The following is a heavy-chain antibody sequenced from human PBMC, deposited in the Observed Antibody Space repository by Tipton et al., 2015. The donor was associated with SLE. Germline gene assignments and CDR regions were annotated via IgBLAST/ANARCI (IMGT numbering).Heavy chain of an antibody. CDR3: ASPEAFDI. CDR2: IHYSGKT. CDR1: GGSISRSNYY. J-gene: IGHJ3*02. V-gene: IGHV4-39*01. Sequence: PGLVKPSETLSLTCIVSGGSISRSNYYWGWIRQPPGKGLEWIGSIHYSGKTYYNSSLKSRVTISVDKSKNQFSLKLSSMTAADTAVYYCASPEAFDIWGQGTMVTVSS.